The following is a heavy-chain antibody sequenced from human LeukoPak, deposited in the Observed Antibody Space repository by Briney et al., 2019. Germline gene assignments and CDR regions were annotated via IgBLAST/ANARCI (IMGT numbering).Heavy chain of an antibody. V-gene: IGHV1-2*02. CDR1: GYTFTGYY. Sequence: GASVKVSCKASGYTFTGYYMHWVRQAPGQGLEWMGWINPNSGGTNYAQKFQGRVTMTRDTSISTAYMELSRLRSDDTAVYYCARDHYYYDSSGYYGPDNWFDPWGQGTLVTVSS. CDR3: ARDHYYYDSSGYYGPDNWFDP. J-gene: IGHJ5*02. D-gene: IGHD3-22*01. CDR2: INPNSGGT.